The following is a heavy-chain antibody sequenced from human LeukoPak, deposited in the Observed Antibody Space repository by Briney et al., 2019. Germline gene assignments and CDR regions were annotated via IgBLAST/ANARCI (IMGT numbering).Heavy chain of an antibody. D-gene: IGHD6-19*01. CDR2: ISYDGSNK. V-gene: IGHV3-30-3*01. Sequence: PGGSLRLSCAASGFTFSSYAMHWVRQAPGKGLEWVAVISYDGSNKYYADSVKGRFTISRDNSKNTLYLQMNSLRAEDTAVYYCARDSDSSGWYFDYWGKGTLVTVSS. CDR3: ARDSDSSGWYFDY. CDR1: GFTFSSYA. J-gene: IGHJ4*02.